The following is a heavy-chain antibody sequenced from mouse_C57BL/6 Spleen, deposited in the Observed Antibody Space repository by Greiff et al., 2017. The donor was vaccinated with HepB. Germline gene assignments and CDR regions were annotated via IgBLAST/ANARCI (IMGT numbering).Heavy chain of an antibody. CDR1: GYTFTSYW. CDR3: VRGGDGYYRYFDV. J-gene: IGHJ1*03. V-gene: IGHV1-59*01. D-gene: IGHD2-3*01. Sequence: VQLQQSGAELVRPGTSVKLSCKASGYTFTSYWMHWVKQRPGQGLEWIGVIDPSDSYTNYNQKFKGKATLTVDTSSSTAYMQLSSLTSEDSAVYYCVRGGDGYYRYFDVWGTGTTVTVSS. CDR2: IDPSDSYT.